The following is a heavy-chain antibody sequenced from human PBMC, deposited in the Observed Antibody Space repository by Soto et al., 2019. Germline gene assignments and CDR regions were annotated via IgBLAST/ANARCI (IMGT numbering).Heavy chain of an antibody. CDR2: ISYDGSNK. V-gene: IGHV3-30*03. Sequence: QVQLVESGGGLVQPGRSLRLSCAASGFTFSSYGMHWVRQAPGKGREWVAVISYDGSNKYYADSVKGRFTISRDNSKNTLYLQMNSLRAEDTAVYYCARFYSGWYVYGMDVWGQGTTVTVSS. D-gene: IGHD6-19*01. J-gene: IGHJ6*02. CDR1: GFTFSSYG. CDR3: ARFYSGWYVYGMDV.